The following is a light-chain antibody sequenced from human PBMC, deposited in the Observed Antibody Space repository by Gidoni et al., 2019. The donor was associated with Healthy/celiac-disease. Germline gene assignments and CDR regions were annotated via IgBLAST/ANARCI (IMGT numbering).Light chain of an antibody. CDR3: QQYYSTPPT. J-gene: IGKJ2*01. V-gene: IGKV4-1*01. CDR1: QSVLYSSNNKTY. CDR2: WPS. Sequence: DIVLTQSPDSLTVALGERATINCKSSQSVLYSSNNKTYLAWYQQKPGQPPKLLIYWPSTRESGVPDRFRCSGSGTDFTLTISSLQAEDGAVYYCQQYYSTPPTFXQXTKLEIK.